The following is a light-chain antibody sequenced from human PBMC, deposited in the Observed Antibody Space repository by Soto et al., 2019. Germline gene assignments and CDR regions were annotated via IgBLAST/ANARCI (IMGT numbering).Light chain of an antibody. Sequence: QSVLTQPPSASGTPGQSLTISCSGSTSNIGSHYVYWYQQLPGTAPKLLIYHTYQRPSGIPDRFSGSKSGTSASLDISGLQSEDEADYYCTSWDGSLDGRVFGGGTKLTVL. CDR3: TSWDGSLDGRV. CDR1: TSNIGSHY. CDR2: HTY. J-gene: IGLJ3*02. V-gene: IGLV1-44*01.